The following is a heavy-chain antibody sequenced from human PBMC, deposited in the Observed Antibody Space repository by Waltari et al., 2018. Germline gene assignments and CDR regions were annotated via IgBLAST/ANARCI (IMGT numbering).Heavy chain of an antibody. CDR2: IYYSGST. D-gene: IGHD3-10*01. CDR3: ARAGGLDAFDI. J-gene: IGHJ3*02. Sequence: QLPLQESGPGLVKPSETLSLPCTVSGGSISSSRYYLGWIRQPPGKGLEWIGSIYYSGSTYYNPSLKSRVTISVDTSKNQFSLKLSSVTAADTAVYYCARAGGLDAFDIWGQGTMVTVSS. CDR1: GGSISSSRYY. V-gene: IGHV4-39*01.